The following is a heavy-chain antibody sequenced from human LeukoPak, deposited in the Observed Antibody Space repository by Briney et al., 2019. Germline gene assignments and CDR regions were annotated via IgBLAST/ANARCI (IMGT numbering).Heavy chain of an antibody. D-gene: IGHD2-8*01. Sequence: GGSLRPSCAASGFTFSSYWMSWVRQAPGKGLEWVANIKQDGSEKYYVDSVKGRFTISRDNAKNSLFLQMNSLRAEDTAVYYCARDSETAGEWFDYWGQGTLVTVSS. V-gene: IGHV3-7*04. CDR1: GFTFSSYW. CDR2: IKQDGSEK. J-gene: IGHJ4*02. CDR3: ARDSETAGEWFDY.